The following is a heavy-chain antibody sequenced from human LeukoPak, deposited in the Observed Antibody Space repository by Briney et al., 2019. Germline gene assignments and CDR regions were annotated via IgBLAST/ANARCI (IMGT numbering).Heavy chain of an antibody. CDR3: ARGRGLTLSYHYFDY. V-gene: IGHV3-48*02. J-gene: IGHJ4*02. D-gene: IGHD3-10*01. CDR2: ISSGTSTT. Sequence: GGSLRLSCAASGFTFSPLGMNWVRQAPGRGLEWFSYISSGTSTTYYADSVKGRFTISRDNAKNSLYLQLNSLRDEDTAVYYCARGRGLTLSYHYFDYWGQGTLVTVSS. CDR1: GFTFSPLG.